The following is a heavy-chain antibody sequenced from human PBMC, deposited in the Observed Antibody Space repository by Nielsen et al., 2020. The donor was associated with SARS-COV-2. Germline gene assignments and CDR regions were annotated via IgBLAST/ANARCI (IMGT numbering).Heavy chain of an antibody. V-gene: IGHV3-48*04. CDR2: ISSSSTI. CDR3: ARGARMDSGSYFDAFDI. CDR1: GFTFSSYS. Sequence: GESLKISCAASGFTFSSYSMNWVRQAPGKGLEWVSYISSSSTIYYADSVKGRFTISRDNAKNSLYLQMNSLRAEDTAVYYCARGARMDSGSYFDAFDIWGQGTMVTVSS. D-gene: IGHD1-26*01. J-gene: IGHJ3*02.